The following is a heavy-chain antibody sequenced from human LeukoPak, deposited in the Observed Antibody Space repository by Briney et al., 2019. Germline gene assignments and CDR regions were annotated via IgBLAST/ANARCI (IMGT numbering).Heavy chain of an antibody. CDR3: ARDHYSNYVFTPYYYYMDV. CDR2: ISYDGSNK. Sequence: GGSLRLSCAASGFTFSSYAMHWVRQAPGKGLEWVAVISYDGSNKYYADSVKGRFTISRDNSKNTLYLQMNSLRAEDTAVYYCARDHYSNYVFTPYYYYMDVWGKGTTVTVSS. D-gene: IGHD4-11*01. V-gene: IGHV3-30*01. J-gene: IGHJ6*03. CDR1: GFTFSSYA.